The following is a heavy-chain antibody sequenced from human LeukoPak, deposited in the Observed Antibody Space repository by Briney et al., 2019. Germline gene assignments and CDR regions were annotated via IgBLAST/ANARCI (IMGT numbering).Heavy chain of an antibody. V-gene: IGHV3-30*02. CDR2: IRYDGSNK. D-gene: IGHD2-21*02. CDR3: AKDGRDNYYYMDV. J-gene: IGHJ6*03. Sequence: PGGSLRLSCAASGFTLSSYGMHWVRQAPGKGLEWVAFIRYDGSNKYYADSVKGRFTISRDNSKNTLYLQMNSLRAEDTALYYCAKDGRDNYYYMDVWGKGTTVTISS. CDR1: GFTLSSYG.